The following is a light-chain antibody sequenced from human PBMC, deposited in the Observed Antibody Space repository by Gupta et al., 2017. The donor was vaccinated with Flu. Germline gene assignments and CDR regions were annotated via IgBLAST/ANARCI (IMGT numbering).Light chain of an antibody. Sequence: VLTQSPATLSLSPGDRATLSCRASQGVGTYLGWFQHKPGQAPRLLIFDASKRATGVPARFSGTGSGRDFSLTSSSLEPEDSAVYYCQQRDTLRIFGQGTKLEI. CDR2: DAS. J-gene: IGKJ2*02. CDR1: QGVGTY. CDR3: QQRDTLRI. V-gene: IGKV3-11*02.